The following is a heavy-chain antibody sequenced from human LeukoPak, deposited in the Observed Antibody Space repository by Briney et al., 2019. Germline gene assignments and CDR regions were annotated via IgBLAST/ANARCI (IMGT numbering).Heavy chain of an antibody. CDR2: MSYSGST. CDR1: GGSISSSNHY. V-gene: IGHV4-39*07. D-gene: IGHD6-13*01. CDR3: ARVTGYMVEDYFDS. Sequence: PSETLSLTCTVSGGSISSSNHYWGWIRQPPGKGLEWIGSMSYSGSTFYNPSLKSRVTISVDTSKNQFSLRLRSVTAADTAVYYCARVTGYMVEDYFDSWGQGTLVTVSS. J-gene: IGHJ4*02.